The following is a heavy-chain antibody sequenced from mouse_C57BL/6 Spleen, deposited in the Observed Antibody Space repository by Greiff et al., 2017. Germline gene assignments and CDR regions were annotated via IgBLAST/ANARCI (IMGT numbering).Heavy chain of an antibody. V-gene: IGHV7-3*01. CDR3: ARGDFDYPWYFDV. Sequence: EVQLVESGGGLVQPGGSLSLSCAASGFTFTDYYMSWVRQPPGKALEWLGFIRNKANGYTTEYSASVKGRFTISRDNSQSILYLQMNALRAEDSATYYCARGDFDYPWYFDVWGTGTTVTVSS. CDR1: GFTFTDYY. D-gene: IGHD1-1*02. CDR2: IRNKANGYTT. J-gene: IGHJ1*03.